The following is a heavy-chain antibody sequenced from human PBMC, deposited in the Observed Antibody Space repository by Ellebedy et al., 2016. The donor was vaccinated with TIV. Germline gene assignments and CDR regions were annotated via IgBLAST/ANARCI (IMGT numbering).Heavy chain of an antibody. J-gene: IGHJ6*03. Sequence: LSLTCXTSGFAFRSYWLHWVRQAPGKGLVFVSRIKGDGSISYADSVKGRFTISSDNANSALFLQVSSLTAEDSAVYYCARAVPETESDYYDGSGSTYYMDVWGKGTTVTVSS. CDR2: IKGDGSI. CDR1: GFAFRSYW. D-gene: IGHD3-22*01. V-gene: IGHV3-74*01. CDR3: ARAVPETESDYYDGSGSTYYMDV.